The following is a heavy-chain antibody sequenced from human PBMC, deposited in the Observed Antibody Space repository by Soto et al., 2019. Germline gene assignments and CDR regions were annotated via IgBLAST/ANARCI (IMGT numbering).Heavy chain of an antibody. CDR3: AKERYGSGSYRYFDY. V-gene: IGHV3-9*01. D-gene: IGHD3-10*01. CDR2: ISWNSGSI. Sequence: GGSLRLSCAASGCTFDDYAMHWVRQAPGKGLEWVSGISWNSGSIGYADSVKGRFTISRDNAKNSLYLQMNSLRAEDTALYYCAKERYGSGSYRYFDYWGQGTLVTVSS. J-gene: IGHJ4*02. CDR1: GCTFDDYA.